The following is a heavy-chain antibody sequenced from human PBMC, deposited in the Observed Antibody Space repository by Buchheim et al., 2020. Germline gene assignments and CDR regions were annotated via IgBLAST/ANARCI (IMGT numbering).Heavy chain of an antibody. CDR3: ARVNTGGYSYGFFGDAPSN. Sequence: QVQLVESGGGVVQPGRSLRLSCAASGFTFSSYGMHWVRQAPGKGLEWVAVIWYDGSNKYYADSVKGRFTISRDNSKNTLDLQMNSLRAEDTAVYYCARVNTGGYSYGFFGDAPSNWGQGTL. CDR1: GFTFSSYG. V-gene: IGHV3-33*01. CDR2: IWYDGSNK. D-gene: IGHD5-18*01. J-gene: IGHJ4*02.